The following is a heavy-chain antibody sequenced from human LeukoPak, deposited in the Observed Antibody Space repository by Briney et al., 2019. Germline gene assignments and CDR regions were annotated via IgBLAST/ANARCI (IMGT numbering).Heavy chain of an antibody. CDR2: ISGSGGST. J-gene: IGHJ4*02. Sequence: GGSLRLSCAASGVTFSSYAMSWVREAPGRGVGWGSAISGSGGSTYYADSVKGRFTISRDNSKNTLYLQMNSLRAEDTAVYYCARDLGPTEFVGSGSPFDYWGQGTLVTVSS. CDR3: ARDLGPTEFVGSGSPFDY. CDR1: GVTFSSYA. V-gene: IGHV3-23*01. D-gene: IGHD3-3*01.